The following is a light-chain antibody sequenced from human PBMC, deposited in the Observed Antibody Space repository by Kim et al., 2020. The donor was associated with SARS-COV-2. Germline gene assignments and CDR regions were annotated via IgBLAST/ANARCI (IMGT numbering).Light chain of an antibody. CDR3: QQCHSYPWT. CDR2: KAS. Sequence: DIQMTQSPSTLSASAGDRVTITYWASQSISSWLAWYQQKPGKAPKLLIYKASSLESGVPSRFSGSGSGTEFTLTISSLQPDDFATYYCQQCHSYPWTFGQGTKVDIK. V-gene: IGKV1-5*03. CDR1: QSISSW. J-gene: IGKJ1*01.